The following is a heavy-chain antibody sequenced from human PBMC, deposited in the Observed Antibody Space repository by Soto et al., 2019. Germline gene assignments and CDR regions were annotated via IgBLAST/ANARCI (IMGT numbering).Heavy chain of an antibody. CDR2: ISYDGSNK. J-gene: IGHJ4*02. CDR3: AKDHRKLVVVVAATGVFDY. CDR1: GFTFSSYG. V-gene: IGHV3-30*18. D-gene: IGHD2-15*01. Sequence: GGSLRLSCAASGFTFSSYGMHWVRQAPGKGLEWVAVISYDGSNKYYADSVKGRFTISRDNSKNTLYLQMNSLRAEDTAVYYCAKDHRKLVVVVAATGVFDYWGQGTLVTVSS.